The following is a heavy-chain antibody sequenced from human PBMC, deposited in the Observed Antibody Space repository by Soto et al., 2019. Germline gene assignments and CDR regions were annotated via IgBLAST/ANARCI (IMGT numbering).Heavy chain of an antibody. CDR2: INHSGST. J-gene: IGHJ4*02. D-gene: IGHD3-22*01. CDR1: GGSFSGYY. Sequence: QVQLQQWGAGLLKPSETLSLTCAVYGGSFSGYYWSWIRQPPGKGLEWIGEINHSGSTNYNPSLKSRVTISVDTSKNQFSLKLSSVTAAVTAVYYCARGLNYYDSSGYFMWGQGTLVTVSS. V-gene: IGHV4-34*01. CDR3: ARGLNYYDSSGYFM.